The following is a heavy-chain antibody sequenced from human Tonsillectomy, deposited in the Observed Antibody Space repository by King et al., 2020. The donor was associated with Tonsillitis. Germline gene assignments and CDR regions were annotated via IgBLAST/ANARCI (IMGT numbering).Heavy chain of an antibody. V-gene: IGHV3-74*01. CDR1: GFTFSNYW. J-gene: IGHJ4*02. CDR3: VRGAQSFDF. CDR2: TKSDGSRT. Sequence: GQLVESGGGLVQPGGSLRLSCVASGFTFSNYWMHWGRQAPGKGLVWVSRTKSDGSRTDYADSVKGRFTISRDNAKNTLNLQMNSLRAEDTAVYYCVRGAQSFDFWGQGTLVTVSS.